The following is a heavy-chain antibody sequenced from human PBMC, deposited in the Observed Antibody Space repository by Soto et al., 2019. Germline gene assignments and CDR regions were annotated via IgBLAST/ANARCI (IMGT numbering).Heavy chain of an antibody. V-gene: IGHV1-2*02. D-gene: IGHD1-1*01. Sequence: GASVKVSCKASGYPFTGYYLHWMRQAPGQGLEWMGWINPNSGGTNYAQKFHGRITMTRDTSISTAYMELSRLTSDDTAVYYCARVSYQAEETWTCAYNWLDSWGQGTMVTVSS. CDR1: GYPFTGYY. J-gene: IGHJ5*01. CDR3: ARVSYQAEETWTCAYNWLDS. CDR2: INPNSGGT.